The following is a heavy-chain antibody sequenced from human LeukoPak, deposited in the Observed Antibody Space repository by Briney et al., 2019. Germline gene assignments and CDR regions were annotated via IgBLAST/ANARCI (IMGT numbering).Heavy chain of an antibody. D-gene: IGHD3-10*01. J-gene: IGHJ4*02. V-gene: IGHV1-24*01. CDR1: GYTFTGYY. CDR3: ATDTPMVRGVTPLDY. Sequence: GASVKVSCKASGYTFTGYYMHWVRQAPGKGLEWMGGFDPEDGETIYAQKFQGRVTMTEDTSTDTAYMELSSLRSEDTAVYYCATDTPMVRGVTPLDYWGQGTLVTVSS. CDR2: FDPEDGET.